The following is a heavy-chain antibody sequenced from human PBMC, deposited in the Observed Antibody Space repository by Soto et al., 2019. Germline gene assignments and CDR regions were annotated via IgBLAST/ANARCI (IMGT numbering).Heavy chain of an antibody. CDR3: ARKLREWELQTLTPGYYYGMDA. CDR1: GFTFSDYY. Sequence: LRLSCAASGFTFSDYYMSWIRQAPGKGLEWVSYISSSSSYTNYADSVKGRFTISRDNAKNSLYLQMNSLRAEDTAVYYCARKLREWELQTLTPGYYYGMDAWGQGTTVTVYS. CDR2: ISSSSSYT. J-gene: IGHJ6*02. D-gene: IGHD1-26*01. V-gene: IGHV3-11*06.